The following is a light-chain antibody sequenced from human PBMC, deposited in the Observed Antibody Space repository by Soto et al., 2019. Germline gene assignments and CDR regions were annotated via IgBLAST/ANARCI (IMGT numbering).Light chain of an antibody. V-gene: IGKV1-39*01. CDR3: QPSSRTPQT. J-gene: IGKJ1*01. CDR2: AAS. Sequence: DIHITQSPSSRSSSVVDRFTITCLASQTISSYLNWYQQKPGKAPTLLIYAASSLQSGVPSRFSGSRSGTDFPLTISSPQPEDFATYYCQPSSRTPQTFGPGTQVDIK. CDR1: QTISSY.